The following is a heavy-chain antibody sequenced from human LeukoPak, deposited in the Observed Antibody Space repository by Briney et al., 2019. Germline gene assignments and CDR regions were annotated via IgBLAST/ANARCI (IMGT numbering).Heavy chain of an antibody. Sequence: SVKVSCKASGGTFSGNGITWVRQAPGQGLEWMGGIIPIFGTTKYAQKFQGRVAITTDESTSTAYMELSSLRSDDTAVYYCARDSSGSYYGWFDPWGQGTLVTVSS. V-gene: IGHV1-69*05. D-gene: IGHD1-26*01. J-gene: IGHJ5*02. CDR1: GGTFSGNG. CDR2: IIPIFGTT. CDR3: ARDSSGSYYGWFDP.